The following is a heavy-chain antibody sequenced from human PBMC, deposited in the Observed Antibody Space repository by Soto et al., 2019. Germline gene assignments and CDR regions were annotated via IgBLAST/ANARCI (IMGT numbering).Heavy chain of an antibody. CDR2: ISAYNGNT. CDR3: ARKASSGYYEYYFDY. CDR1: GYTFTSYG. V-gene: IGHV1-18*01. Sequence: QVQLVQSGAEVKKPGASVKVSCKASGYTFTSYGISWVRQAPGQGLEWMGWISAYNGNTNYAQKLQGRVTMTTDTATSTAYMELRSLRSDDTAVYYCARKASSGYYEYYFDYWGQGTLVTVSS. J-gene: IGHJ4*02. D-gene: IGHD3-22*01.